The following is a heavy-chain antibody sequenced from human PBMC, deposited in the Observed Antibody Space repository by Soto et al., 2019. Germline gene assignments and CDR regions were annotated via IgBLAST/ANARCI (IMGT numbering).Heavy chain of an antibody. CDR2: ISAYNGNT. D-gene: IGHD3-9*01. V-gene: IGHV1-18*01. Sequence: ASVKVSCKASGYTFTSYGISWVRQAPGQGLEWMGWISAYNGNTNYAQKLQGRVTMTTDTSTSTAYMELRSLRSDDTAVYYCARDGNVLRYFDWPVGEPRGYYGMDVWGQGTTVTVSS. CDR1: GYTFTSYG. J-gene: IGHJ6*02. CDR3: ARDGNVLRYFDWPVGEPRGYYGMDV.